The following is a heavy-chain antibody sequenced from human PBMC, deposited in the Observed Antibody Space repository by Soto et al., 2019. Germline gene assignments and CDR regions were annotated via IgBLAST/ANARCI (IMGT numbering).Heavy chain of an antibody. CDR3: ARRRSYGDYAYDY. D-gene: IGHD4-17*01. J-gene: IGHJ4*02. V-gene: IGHV3-48*01. Sequence: PGGSLRLSCAASGFTFSSYSMNWVRQAPGKGLEWVSYISSSSSTIYYADSVKGRFTISRDNAKNSLYLQMNSLRAEDTAVYYCARRRSYGDYAYDYWGQGTLVTVSS. CDR1: GFTFSSYS. CDR2: ISSSSSTI.